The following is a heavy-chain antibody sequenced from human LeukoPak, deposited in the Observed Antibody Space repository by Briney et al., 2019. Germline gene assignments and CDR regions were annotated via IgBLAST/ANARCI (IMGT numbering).Heavy chain of an antibody. CDR2: IYYSGST. CDR1: GGSISSYY. CDR3: ARDLCSGGSCYPGWLDP. D-gene: IGHD2-15*01. V-gene: IGHV4-59*01. J-gene: IGHJ5*02. Sequence: PSETLSLTCTVSGGSISSYYWSWIRQPPGKVLEWIGYIYYSGSTIYNPSLNSRVTISVDTSKNQFSLKLSSVTPADTAVYYCARDLCSGGSCYPGWLDPWGQGTLVTVSS.